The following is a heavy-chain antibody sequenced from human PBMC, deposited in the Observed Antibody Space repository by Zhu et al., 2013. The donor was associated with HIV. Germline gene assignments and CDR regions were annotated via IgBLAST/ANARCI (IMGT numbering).Heavy chain of an antibody. Sequence: QVQLVQSGAEVKKPGASVKVSCKASGYTFTSYDINWVRQATGQGLEWMGWMNPNSGNTGYAQKFQGRVTMTRNTSISTAYMELSSLRSEDTAVYYCAGEILTANDAGFDPWGQGTLVTVSS. V-gene: IGHV1-8*01. CDR1: GYTFTSYD. CDR3: AGEILTANDAGFDP. D-gene: IGHD3-9*01. CDR2: MNPNSGNT. J-gene: IGHJ5*02.